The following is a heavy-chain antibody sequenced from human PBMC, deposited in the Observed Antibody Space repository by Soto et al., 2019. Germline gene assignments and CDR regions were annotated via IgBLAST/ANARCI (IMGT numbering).Heavy chain of an antibody. CDR1: EYSFTNYW. D-gene: IGHD6-13*01. CDR2: IDPSDSYT. Sequence: ESLKSSGQASEYSFTNYWISWVRQMPGKGLEWMGRIDPSDSYTHYSPSFQGHVTISADKSISTAYLQWSSLRASDSAMYYCARLSRHSSPDNNYSYGMDVWGQGTTVTVSS. CDR3: ARLSRHSSPDNNYSYGMDV. V-gene: IGHV5-10-1*01. J-gene: IGHJ6*02.